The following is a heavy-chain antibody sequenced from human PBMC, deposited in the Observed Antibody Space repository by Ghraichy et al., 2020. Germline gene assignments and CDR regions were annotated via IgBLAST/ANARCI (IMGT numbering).Heavy chain of an antibody. CDR1: GFTFSSYS. D-gene: IGHD3-10*01. V-gene: IGHV3-21*01. CDR3: ARDAWPRGYYGSGSYYIPNYYYYGMDV. Sequence: GGSLRLSCAASGFTFSSYSMNWVRQAPGKGLEWVSSISSSSSYIYYADSVKGRFTISRDNAKNSLYLQMNSLRAEDTAVYYCARDAWPRGYYGSGSYYIPNYYYYGMDVWGQGTTVTVSS. CDR2: ISSSSSYI. J-gene: IGHJ6*02.